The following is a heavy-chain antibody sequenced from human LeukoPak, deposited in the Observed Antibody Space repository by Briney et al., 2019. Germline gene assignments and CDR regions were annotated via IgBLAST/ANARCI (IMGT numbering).Heavy chain of an antibody. CDR3: ARGHYDVLAASYKWTPDY. CDR2: IYGSRSGGRT. V-gene: IGHV3-23*01. Sequence: GGSLRLSCAASGFTFSIYSMSWVRQAPGKGLEWVSGIYGSRSGGRTFYADSVKGRFTTSRDNAKNSLSLQLNSLRVEDTAVYYCARGHYDVLAASYKWTPDYWGQGTLVTVSS. J-gene: IGHJ4*02. D-gene: IGHD3-9*01. CDR1: GFTFSIYS.